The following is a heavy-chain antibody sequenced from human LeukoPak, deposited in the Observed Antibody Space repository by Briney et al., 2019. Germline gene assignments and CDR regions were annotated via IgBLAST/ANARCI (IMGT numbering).Heavy chain of an antibody. Sequence: SETLSLTCTVSGGSISSYYWSWIRQPPGKGLEWIGYIYYSGSTNYNPSLKSRVTISVDTSKSQFSLKLSSVTAADTAVYYCARGYGSFLSYFDYWGQGTLVTVSS. D-gene: IGHD1-26*01. CDR1: GGSISSYY. J-gene: IGHJ4*02. CDR3: ARGYGSFLSYFDY. CDR2: IYYSGST. V-gene: IGHV4-59*01.